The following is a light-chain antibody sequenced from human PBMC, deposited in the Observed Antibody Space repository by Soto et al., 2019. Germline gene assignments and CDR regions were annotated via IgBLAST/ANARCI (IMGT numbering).Light chain of an antibody. Sequence: DIQMTQSPSSVSASIGDRVTITCRASQDISSWLAWYQQKPGKAPKLLIYAASSLQSGVPSRFSGSGSGTDFILTISSPQPEDFATYYCQQANTFPPTFGGGTKVDIK. V-gene: IGKV1D-12*01. CDR3: QQANTFPPT. J-gene: IGKJ4*01. CDR2: AAS. CDR1: QDISSW.